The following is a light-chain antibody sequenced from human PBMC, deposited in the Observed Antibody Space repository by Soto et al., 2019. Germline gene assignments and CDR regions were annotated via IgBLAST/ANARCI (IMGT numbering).Light chain of an antibody. J-gene: IGLJ1*01. CDR2: EIN. Sequence: QSALTQPPSASGSPGQSVTISCTGTSSDVGAYDYVSWYQQHPGKATKLMIYEINKRPSGVPDRFSGSKSGNTASLTVSGLQAEDEADYYCSSFAGSNNFPYVFGTGTKVTVL. CDR1: SSDVGAYDY. CDR3: SSFAGSNNFPYV. V-gene: IGLV2-8*01.